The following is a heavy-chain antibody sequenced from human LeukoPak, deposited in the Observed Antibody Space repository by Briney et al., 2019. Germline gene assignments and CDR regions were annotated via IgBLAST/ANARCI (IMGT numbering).Heavy chain of an antibody. Sequence: PGGSLRLSCAASGFTFSSYGMHWARQAPGKGLEWVAVISYDGSNKYYVDSVKGRFTISRDNSKNTLYLQMNSLRVEDTAVYYCVKVPRSGCCAFDIWDQGTMVTVSS. V-gene: IGHV3-30*18. CDR3: VKVPRSGCCAFDI. CDR2: ISYDGSNK. J-gene: IGHJ3*02. CDR1: GFTFSSYG. D-gene: IGHD6-19*01.